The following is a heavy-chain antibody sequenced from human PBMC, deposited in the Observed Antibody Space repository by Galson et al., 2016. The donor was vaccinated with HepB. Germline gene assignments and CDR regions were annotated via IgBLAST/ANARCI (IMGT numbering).Heavy chain of an antibody. Sequence: QSGAEVKKPGESVKISCKGSGYSFTSYWIVWVRQMPGKGLECMGAIYPGDSNSKYSPSFQGQVTMSADKSISTAYLQWSSLKASDTTIYYWSRHGGSRSWSCAFDIWGQGTMVTVSS. CDR2: IYPGDSNS. J-gene: IGHJ3*02. CDR3: SRHGGSRSWSCAFDI. D-gene: IGHD6-19*01. CDR1: GYSFTSYW. V-gene: IGHV5-51*01.